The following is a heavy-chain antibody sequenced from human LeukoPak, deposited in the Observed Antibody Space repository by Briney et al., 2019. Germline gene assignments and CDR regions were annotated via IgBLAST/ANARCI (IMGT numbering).Heavy chain of an antibody. D-gene: IGHD4-17*01. J-gene: IGHJ4*02. CDR2: ISSSSSYI. CDR1: GFTFSSYS. V-gene: IGHV3-21*01. Sequence: GGSLRLSCAASGFTFSSYSMNWVRRAPGKGLEWVSSISSSSSYIYYADSVKGRFTISRDNAKNSLYLQMNSLRAEDTAVYYCARGKTTVTTSTFDYWGQGTLVTVSS. CDR3: ARGKTTVTTSTFDY.